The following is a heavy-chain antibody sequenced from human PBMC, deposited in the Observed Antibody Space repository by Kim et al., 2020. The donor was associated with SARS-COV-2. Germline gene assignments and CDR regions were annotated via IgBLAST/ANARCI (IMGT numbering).Heavy chain of an antibody. Sequence: SETLSLTCAVYGGSFSGYYWSWIRQPPGKGLEWIGEINHSGSTNYNPSLKSRVTISVDTSKNQFSLKLSSVTAADTAVYYCARGSRAARREWFDPWGQGTLVTVSS. CDR2: INHSGST. CDR3: ARGSRAARREWFDP. J-gene: IGHJ5*02. V-gene: IGHV4-34*01. CDR1: GGSFSGYY. D-gene: IGHD6-6*01.